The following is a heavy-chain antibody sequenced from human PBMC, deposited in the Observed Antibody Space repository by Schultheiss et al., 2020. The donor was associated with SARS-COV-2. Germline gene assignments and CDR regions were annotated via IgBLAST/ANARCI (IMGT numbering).Heavy chain of an antibody. D-gene: IGHD3-9*01. CDR3: ARDTGYYDIPGDGMDV. CDR1: GFTFSSYG. Sequence: GGSLRLSCAASGFTFSSYGMHWVRQAPGKGLEWVAVIWYDGSNKYYADSVKGRFTISRDNSKNTLYLQMNSLRAEDTAVYYCARDTGYYDIPGDGMDVWGQGTTVTVSS. J-gene: IGHJ6*02. V-gene: IGHV3-33*01. CDR2: IWYDGSNK.